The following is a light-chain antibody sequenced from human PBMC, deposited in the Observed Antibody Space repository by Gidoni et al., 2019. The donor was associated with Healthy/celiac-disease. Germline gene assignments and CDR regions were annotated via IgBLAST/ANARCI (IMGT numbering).Light chain of an antibody. J-gene: IGKJ4*01. Sequence: IVLTQSPATLSLSPGERATLSCRASQSVSSYLAWYQQKPGQAPRLLIYDASNRANGIPARFSGSGSGTDFTLTISSREQEDVAVYYCQQRSNWPPALTFGGXTKVEIK. CDR1: QSVSSY. CDR2: DAS. CDR3: QQRSNWPPALT. V-gene: IGKV3-11*01.